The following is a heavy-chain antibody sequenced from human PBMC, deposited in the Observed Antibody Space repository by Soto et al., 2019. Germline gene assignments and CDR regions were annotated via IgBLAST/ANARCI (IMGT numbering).Heavy chain of an antibody. CDR2: ISSSSSYI. V-gene: IGHV3-21*01. CDR1: GFTFSSYS. Sequence: EVQLVESGGGLVKPGGSLRLSCAASGFTFSSYSMNWVRQAPGKGLEWVSSISSSSSYIYYADSVKGRFTISRDNAKNSLYLQMNSLRAEDTAVYYCARQPSRRNNWFDPWGQGTLVTVSS. CDR3: ARQPSRRNNWFDP. J-gene: IGHJ5*02.